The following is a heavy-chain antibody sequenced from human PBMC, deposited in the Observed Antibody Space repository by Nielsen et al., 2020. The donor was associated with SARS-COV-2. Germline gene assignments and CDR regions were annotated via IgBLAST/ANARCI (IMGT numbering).Heavy chain of an antibody. Sequence: GGSLRLSCAASGFTFDDYAMHWVRQAPGKGLEWVSGISWNSGSIGYADSVKGRFTISRDNAKSSLYLQMNSLRAEDTALYYCAKIAEGKDYWGQGTLVTVSS. CDR1: GFTFDDYA. CDR2: ISWNSGSI. CDR3: AKIAEGKDY. J-gene: IGHJ4*02. V-gene: IGHV3-9*01. D-gene: IGHD6-13*01.